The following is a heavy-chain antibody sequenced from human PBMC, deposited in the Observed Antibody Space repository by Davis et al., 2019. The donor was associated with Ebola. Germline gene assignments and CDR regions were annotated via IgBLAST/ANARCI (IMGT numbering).Heavy chain of an antibody. J-gene: IGHJ6*02. V-gene: IGHV1-69*05. CDR1: GGTFSSFG. CDR2: IIPISGAV. D-gene: IGHD5-18*01. Sequence: AASVKVSCKASGGTFSSFGVSWVRQAPGQGLEWMGGIIPISGAVSYTQKFQERVTITRDMSTSTAYMELSSLRSEDTAVYYCAADRKGIQLWSRAYYYYGMDVWGQGTTVTVSS. CDR3: AADRKGIQLWSRAYYYYGMDV.